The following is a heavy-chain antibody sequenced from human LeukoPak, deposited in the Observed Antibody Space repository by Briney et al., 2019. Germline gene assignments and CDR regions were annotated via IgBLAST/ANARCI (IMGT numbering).Heavy chain of an antibody. V-gene: IGHV1-24*01. CDR3: ATHRTGWHEEGHFDY. CDR1: GYTLTELS. D-gene: IGHD6-19*01. CDR2: FDPEDGET. Sequence: VASVKVSCKVSGYTLTELSMHWVRQAPGKGLEWMGGFDPEDGETIYAQKFQGRVTMTEDTSTDTAYMELSSLRSEDTAVYYCATHRTGWHEEGHFDYWGQGTLVTVSS. J-gene: IGHJ4*02.